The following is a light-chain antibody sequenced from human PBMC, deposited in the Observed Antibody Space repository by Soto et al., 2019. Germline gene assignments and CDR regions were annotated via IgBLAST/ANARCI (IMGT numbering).Light chain of an antibody. V-gene: IGKV3-20*01. CDR1: QSVSST. CDR2: GAS. J-gene: IGKJ1*01. CDR3: QQYGSSPRT. Sequence: EIVMTQYPATLSVSPGERATLSCRASQSVSSTLAWYQHKPGQAPRLLIYGASTRATGIPGRFSGSASGTDFTLTISRLEPEDFAVYYCQQYGSSPRTFGQGTMVAIK.